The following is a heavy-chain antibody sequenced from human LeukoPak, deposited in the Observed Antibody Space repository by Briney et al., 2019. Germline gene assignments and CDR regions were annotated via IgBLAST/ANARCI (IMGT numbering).Heavy chain of an antibody. Sequence: GGSLRLSCVVSGLTFSDYYMSWISQPPGKGLELGSYISGDSSHTNYADSVKGRFTISRDNAKNTPYLQINSLRAEDTAIYYCASGNWGCKSSTCDYHDYWGQGTLVTVSS. D-gene: IGHD2/OR15-2a*01. CDR1: GLTFSDYY. CDR3: ASGNWGCKSSTCDYHDY. V-gene: IGHV3-11*03. CDR2: ISGDSSHT. J-gene: IGHJ4*02.